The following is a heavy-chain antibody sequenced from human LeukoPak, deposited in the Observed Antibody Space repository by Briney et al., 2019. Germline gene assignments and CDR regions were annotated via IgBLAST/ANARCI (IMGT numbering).Heavy chain of an antibody. CDR3: ARDDGIRTVDY. Sequence: GRSLRLSCAASGFTFSSYAMHWVRQGPGKGLEWVANIKQDGSERYCLDSVKGRFTISRDNAKDSLYLQMNSLRAEDTAVYYCARDDGIRTVDYWGQGTLVTVSS. CDR1: GFTFSSYA. D-gene: IGHD2-21*01. CDR2: IKQDGSER. V-gene: IGHV3-7*04. J-gene: IGHJ4*02.